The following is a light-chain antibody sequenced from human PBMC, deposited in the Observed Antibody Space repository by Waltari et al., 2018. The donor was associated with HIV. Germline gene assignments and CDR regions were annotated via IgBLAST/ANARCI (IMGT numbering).Light chain of an antibody. V-gene: IGKV4-1*01. Sequence: DIVMTQSPDSLAVSLGERATINCKSSQHVLYSSNNKNYLAWYQQKPGQPPKLLIYWASTRESGVPDRFSGSGSGTDFTLTISSLQAEDVAVYYCQQYYSTPRTFGQGTKVEIK. CDR3: QQYYSTPRT. J-gene: IGKJ1*01. CDR2: WAS. CDR1: QHVLYSSNNKNY.